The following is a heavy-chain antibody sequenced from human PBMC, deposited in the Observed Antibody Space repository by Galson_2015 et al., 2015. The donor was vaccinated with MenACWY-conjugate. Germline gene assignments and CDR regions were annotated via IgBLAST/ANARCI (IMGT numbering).Heavy chain of an antibody. CDR3: VRGDSGPRLED. CDR2: VNNRGST. J-gene: IGHJ4*02. D-gene: IGHD2-8*02. Sequence: ETLSLTCAVYGGSFSGSYWSWIRHSPGQGLERIGEVNNRGSTSYNASLKSRVTILIDTSKNQFSLSLSSVTAADTAVYYCVRGDSGPRLEDWGQGTLVTVSS. CDR1: GGSFSGSY. V-gene: IGHV4-34*01.